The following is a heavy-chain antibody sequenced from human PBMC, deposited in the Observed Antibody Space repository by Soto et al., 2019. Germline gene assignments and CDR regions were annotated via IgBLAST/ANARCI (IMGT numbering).Heavy chain of an antibody. CDR1: GGSFSGYY. J-gene: IGHJ5*02. CDR3: ARGRQDIIVEPAPSWFDP. CDR2: ITHSGST. D-gene: IGHD2-2*01. Sequence: QVQLQQWGAGLLKPSETLSLTCAVYGGSFSGYYWTWIRQPPGKGLEWIAEITHSGSTNYNPSLKSRLTLSVDTSKNQFSLRMTSVTAADTALYYCARGRQDIIVEPAPSWFDPWGQGTLVTVSS. V-gene: IGHV4-34*01.